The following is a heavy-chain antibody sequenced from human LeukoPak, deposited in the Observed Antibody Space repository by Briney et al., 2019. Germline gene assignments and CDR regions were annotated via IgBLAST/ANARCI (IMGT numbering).Heavy chain of an antibody. D-gene: IGHD6-13*01. CDR3: ARVVEYSSSGPLGYYYMDV. Sequence: ASVKVSCKASRYTFTDYYMHWVRQAPGQGLEWMGWMNPNSGNTGYAQKFQGRVTMTRNTSISTAYMELSSLRSEDTAVYYCARVVEYSSSGPLGYYYMDVWGKGTTVTISS. V-gene: IGHV1-8*02. J-gene: IGHJ6*03. CDR1: RYTFTDYY. CDR2: MNPNSGNT.